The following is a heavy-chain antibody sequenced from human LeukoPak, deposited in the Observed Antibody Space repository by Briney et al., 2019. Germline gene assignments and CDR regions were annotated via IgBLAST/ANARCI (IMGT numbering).Heavy chain of an antibody. V-gene: IGHV1-2*06. D-gene: IGHD5-18*01. Sequence: GASVKVSCKASGYTFTGYYMHWVRQAPGQGLEWMGRINPNSGGTNYAQKFQGRVTMTRDTSISTAYMELSRLRSDDTAVYYCARDRRSRYSYGFRRYYGMDVWGQGTTVTVSS. CDR1: GYTFTGYY. CDR3: ARDRRSRYSYGFRRYYGMDV. CDR2: INPNSGGT. J-gene: IGHJ6*02.